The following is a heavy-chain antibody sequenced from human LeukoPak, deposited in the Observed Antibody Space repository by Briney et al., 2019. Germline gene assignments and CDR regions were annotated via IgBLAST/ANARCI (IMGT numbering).Heavy chain of an antibody. J-gene: IGHJ4*02. CDR2: IKQDGSEK. CDR3: ARILAFSGSWGYFDY. Sequence: QAGGSLRLSCAGSGFTFSTYYMAWVRQAPGKGLEWVANIKQDGSEKFYVDSVKGRFTISRDDANNSLYLQMNGLRAEDTAVYYCARILAFSGSWGYFDYWGQGALVTVSS. CDR1: GFTFSTYY. V-gene: IGHV3-7*05. D-gene: IGHD6-13*01.